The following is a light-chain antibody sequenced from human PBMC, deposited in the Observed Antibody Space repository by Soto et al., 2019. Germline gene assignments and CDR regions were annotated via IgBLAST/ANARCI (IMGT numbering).Light chain of an antibody. CDR1: QSVSSTY. V-gene: IGKV3-20*01. CDR3: QHYGSLVLT. Sequence: EIVLTQSPGTLSLSPGERATLSCRAIQSVSSTYLAWYQQKPGQAPRLLIYGASSRATGIPDRFSGSGSGTDFTLTISRLEREDFAVYYCQHYGSLVLTFGGGTKVEIK. J-gene: IGKJ4*01. CDR2: GAS.